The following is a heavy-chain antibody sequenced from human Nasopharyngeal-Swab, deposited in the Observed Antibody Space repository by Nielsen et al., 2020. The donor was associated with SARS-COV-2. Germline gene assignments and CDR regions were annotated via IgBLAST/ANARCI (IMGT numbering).Heavy chain of an antibody. Sequence: AAVKEFCKASGYTFPNYGIFWVRQAPGQGLECMGWISPDNGNTNYAQTVQGRVTMTTDTSTTTAYMELRSLRSDETAVYYCARDPSGWGAYSDYWGQGTLVTVSS. CDR1: GYTFPNYG. CDR2: ISPDNGNT. CDR3: ARDPSGWGAYSDY. V-gene: IGHV1-18*01. J-gene: IGHJ4*02. D-gene: IGHD6-19*01.